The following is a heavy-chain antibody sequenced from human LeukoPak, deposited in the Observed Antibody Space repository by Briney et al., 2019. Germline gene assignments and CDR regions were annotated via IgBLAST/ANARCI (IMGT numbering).Heavy chain of an antibody. CDR1: GGSISSSSYY. CDR2: IYYSGST. Sequence: SETLSLTCTVSGGSISSSSYYWGWSRQPPGKGLEWIGSIYYSGSTYYNPSLKSRVTISVDTSKNQFSLKLSSVTAADTAVYYCARARPYGDYCFDYWGQGTLVTVSS. V-gene: IGHV4-39*01. J-gene: IGHJ4*02. CDR3: ARARPYGDYCFDY. D-gene: IGHD4-17*01.